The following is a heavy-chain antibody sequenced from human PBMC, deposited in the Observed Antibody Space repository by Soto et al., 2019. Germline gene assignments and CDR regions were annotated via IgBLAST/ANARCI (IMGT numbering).Heavy chain of an antibody. CDR3: ARRNGPYYYDSSGYPPHGMDV. D-gene: IGHD3-22*01. Sequence: SVKVSCKASGGTFSSYAISWVRQAPGQGLEWMGGIIPIFGTANYAQKFQGRVTITADESTSTAYMELSSLRSEDMAVYYCARRNGPYYYDSSGYPPHGMDVWGQGTTVTVSS. J-gene: IGHJ6*02. V-gene: IGHV1-69*13. CDR1: GGTFSSYA. CDR2: IIPIFGTA.